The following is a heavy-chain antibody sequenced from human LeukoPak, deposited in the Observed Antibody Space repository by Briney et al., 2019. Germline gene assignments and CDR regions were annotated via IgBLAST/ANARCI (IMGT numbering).Heavy chain of an antibody. D-gene: IGHD4-11*01. CDR2: ISGSGGST. CDR1: GFTFSSYA. CDR3: AKDVAVTTRCVRFDP. V-gene: IGHV3-23*01. Sequence: GGSLRLSCAASGFTFSSYAMSWVRQAPGKGLEWVSAISGSGGSTYYAHSVKGRFTISRDNSKTTLYLQMNSLRAEDTPVYYCAKDVAVTTRCVRFDPWGQGTLVTVSS. J-gene: IGHJ5*02.